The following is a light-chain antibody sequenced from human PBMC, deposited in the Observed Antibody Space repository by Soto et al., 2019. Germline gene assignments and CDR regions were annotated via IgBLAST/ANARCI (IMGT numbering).Light chain of an antibody. V-gene: IGKV3-20*01. J-gene: IGKJ1*01. CDR2: GAS. CDR3: QQYGSSPRT. CDR1: QSVTSSY. Sequence: EIVLTQSPGTLSLSPGEGATLSCRASQSVTSSYLAWYQQKPGQAPRLLIYGASSRAIDIPHRFSGSGSGTDFTLTINRLEPEDFAVYSCQQYGSSPRTFGQGTKVEIK.